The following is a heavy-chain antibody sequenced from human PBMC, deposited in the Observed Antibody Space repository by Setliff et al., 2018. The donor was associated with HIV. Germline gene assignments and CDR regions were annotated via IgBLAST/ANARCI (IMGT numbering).Heavy chain of an antibody. CDR3: ARPTDCSGGSCYSAFQFNY. CDR1: GGSVNGHY. J-gene: IGHJ4*02. V-gene: IGHV4-59*08. D-gene: IGHD2-15*01. CDR2: IYYSGST. Sequence: SETLSLTCTVSGGSVNGHYWNWIRLTPGKGLEWIGYIYYSGSTNYNPSLKSRVTISVDTSKNQFSLKLSSVTAADTAVYYCARPTDCSGGSCYSAFQFNYWGQGTLVTVSS.